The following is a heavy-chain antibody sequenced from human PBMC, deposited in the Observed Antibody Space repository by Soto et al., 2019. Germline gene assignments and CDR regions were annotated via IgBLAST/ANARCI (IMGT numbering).Heavy chain of an antibody. J-gene: IGHJ3*02. CDR3: AASEDYYDSSGPPI. D-gene: IGHD3-22*01. V-gene: IGHV3-30-3*01. CDR1: GFTFSSYA. Sequence: GGSLRLSCAASGFTFSSYAMHWVRQAPGKGLEWVAVISYDGSNKYYADSVKGRFTISRDNSKNTLYLQMNSLRAEATAVYYCAASEDYYDSSGPPIWGQGTMVTVSS. CDR2: ISYDGSNK.